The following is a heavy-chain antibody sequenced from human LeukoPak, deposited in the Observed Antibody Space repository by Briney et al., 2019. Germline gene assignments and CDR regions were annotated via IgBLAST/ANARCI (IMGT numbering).Heavy chain of an antibody. J-gene: IGHJ3*02. Sequence: PSETLSLTCTVSGGSISSSSYYWGWIRQPPGKGLEWIGRIYTSGSTNYNPSLKSRVTISVDTSKNQFSLKLSSVTAADTAVYYCARSGDWDAFDIWGQGTMVTVSS. D-gene: IGHD2-21*02. V-gene: IGHV4-39*07. CDR3: ARSGDWDAFDI. CDR2: IYTSGST. CDR1: GGSISSSSYY.